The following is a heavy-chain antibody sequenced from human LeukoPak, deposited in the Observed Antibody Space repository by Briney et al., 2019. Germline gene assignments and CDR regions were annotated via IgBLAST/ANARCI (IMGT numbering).Heavy chain of an antibody. V-gene: IGHV4-61*01. J-gene: IGHJ4*02. Sequence: SETLSLTCTVSGGSVSSGSYYWSWIRQPPGKGLEWIGCIYYSGSTNYNPSLKSRVTISVDTSKNQFSLKLSSVTAADTAVYYCARSPSGYRFDSWGQGTLVTVSS. CDR1: GGSVSSGSYY. CDR2: IYYSGST. D-gene: IGHD3-22*01. CDR3: ARSPSGYRFDS.